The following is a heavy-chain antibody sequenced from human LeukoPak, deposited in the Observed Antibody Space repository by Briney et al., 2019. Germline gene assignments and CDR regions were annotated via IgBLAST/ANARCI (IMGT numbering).Heavy chain of an antibody. V-gene: IGHV3-23*01. J-gene: IGHJ6*03. CDR3: VRRGSNYPYYMDV. CDR2: ISASGRNT. CDR1: GFTFSSYA. Sequence: PGGSLRLSCVASGFTFSSYAMSWVRQAPGKGLEWVSVISASGRNTYYSESAKGQFAISRDNSKNTLYLQMSSLRAEDTAVYYCVRRGSNYPYYMDVWGKGTTVTVS.